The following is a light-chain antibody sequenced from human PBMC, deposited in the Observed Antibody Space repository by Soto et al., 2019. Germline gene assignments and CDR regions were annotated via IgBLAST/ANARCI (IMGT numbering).Light chain of an antibody. CDR1: QSISTY. CDR2: ATS. Sequence: DIQMTQSPSSLSASVGDRVTITCRASQSISTYLNGYQQKPGKAPKLLIFATSSLQSGVPSRFSGSGSETEFTLTISSLQPEDFATYSCQQSYSTTWTLGQGTKVDIK. CDR3: QQSYSTTWT. V-gene: IGKV1-39*01. J-gene: IGKJ1*01.